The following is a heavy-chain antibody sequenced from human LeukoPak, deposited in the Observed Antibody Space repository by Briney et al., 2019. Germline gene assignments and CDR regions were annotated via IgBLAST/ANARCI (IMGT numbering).Heavy chain of an antibody. V-gene: IGHV3-49*04. Sequence: GGSLRLSCAASGFTFGDHAMSWVRQAPGKGLEWVGFIRGKVYGGTTEYAASVQGRFTISKDDSRTIAYLQMNSLKPEDTAVYYCARHSGSLDSWGQGTLVTVSS. J-gene: IGHJ4*02. CDR3: ARHSGSLDS. D-gene: IGHD1-26*01. CDR2: IRGKVYGGTT. CDR1: GFTFGDHA.